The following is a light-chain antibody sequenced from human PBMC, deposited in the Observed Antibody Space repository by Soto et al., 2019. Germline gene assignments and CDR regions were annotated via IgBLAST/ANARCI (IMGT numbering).Light chain of an antibody. Sequence: EMVLTQSPGSLSLSPGEGATLSCRARQTVTSNYLAWYQQKPGQAPRLLIYGASSRATGIPDRFSGSGSGTDFTLTISRLEPEDFTVYYCQQYGSSPWTFGQGTKVEIK. V-gene: IGKV3-20*01. J-gene: IGKJ1*01. CDR2: GAS. CDR1: QTVTSNY. CDR3: QQYGSSPWT.